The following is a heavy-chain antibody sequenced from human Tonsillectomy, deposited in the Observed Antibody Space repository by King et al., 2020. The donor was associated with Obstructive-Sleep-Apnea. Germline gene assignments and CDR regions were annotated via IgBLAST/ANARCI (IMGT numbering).Heavy chain of an antibody. CDR2: IIPSGDGT. V-gene: IGHV1-46*01. D-gene: IGHD3-3*01. Sequence: QLVQSGAEVRKPGASVKVSCKASGLTFTNHYMHWVRQAPGQGLEWMGVIIPSGDGTSYALKFEGRVTMTRDTSTSTIYMDLSSLRSEDTAVYYCARFSDFWSGYDYWGQGTLVTVSS. CDR1: GLTFTNHY. CDR3: ARFSDFWSGYDY. J-gene: IGHJ4*02.